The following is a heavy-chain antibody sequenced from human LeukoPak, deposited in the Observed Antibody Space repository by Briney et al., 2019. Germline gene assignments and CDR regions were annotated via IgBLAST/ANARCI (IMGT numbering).Heavy chain of an antibody. V-gene: IGHV3-7*01. CDR3: ARGGSTSSWYWID. Sequence: PGGSLRLSCVASGLTFSNHWMTWVRQAPGKGLEWVANIKEDGSDKYYVDSVKGRFTISRDNGKNSLFLQMTSLRAEDTAVYYCARGGSTSSWYWIDWGQGTLVTVSS. D-gene: IGHD2-2*01. J-gene: IGHJ4*02. CDR1: GLTFSNHW. CDR2: IKEDGSDK.